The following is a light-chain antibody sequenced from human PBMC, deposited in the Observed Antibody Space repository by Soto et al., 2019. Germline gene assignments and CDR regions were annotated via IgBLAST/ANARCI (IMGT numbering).Light chain of an antibody. CDR1: QSVSSSY. Sequence: IVLTQSAGTLSLCPGERATLSCRASQSVSSSYLAWYQQKPGQAPRLLIYGASSRATGIPDRFSGSGSGTAFTLTISRLEPEDFAVYYCQQYGSSFGGGTKVEIK. CDR2: GAS. V-gene: IGKV3-20*01. J-gene: IGKJ4*01. CDR3: QQYGSS.